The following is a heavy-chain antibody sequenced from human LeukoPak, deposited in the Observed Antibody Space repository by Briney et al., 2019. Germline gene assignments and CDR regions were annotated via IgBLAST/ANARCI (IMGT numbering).Heavy chain of an antibody. V-gene: IGHV3-21*01. CDR3: ARKRWGDIDAFDI. Sequence: GGTLRLSCAASGITFTSYNMDWVRQAPGKGLEWVSSISSSSSYIYYADSVKGRFTISRDNAKKLLYLQMNSLRAEDTAVYYCARKRWGDIDAFDIWGQGTMVTVSS. J-gene: IGHJ3*02. D-gene: IGHD2-15*01. CDR1: GITFTSYN. CDR2: ISSSSSYI.